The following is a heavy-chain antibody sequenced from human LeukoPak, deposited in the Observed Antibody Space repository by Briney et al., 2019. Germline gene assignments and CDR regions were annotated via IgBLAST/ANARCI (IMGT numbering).Heavy chain of an antibody. V-gene: IGHV4-31*03. J-gene: IGHJ3*02. CDR2: IYYSGST. CDR1: GGSINSGGYY. Sequence: PSQTLSLICNVSGGSINSGGYYWSWTRQHPGTGLEWIGYIYYSGSTYYNPSLKSRITVSVDTSKNQFSLKLSSVTAADTAVYYCARVSFGVVIHPHGGAFDIWGQGTMVTVSS. CDR3: ARVSFGVVIHPHGGAFDI. D-gene: IGHD3-3*01.